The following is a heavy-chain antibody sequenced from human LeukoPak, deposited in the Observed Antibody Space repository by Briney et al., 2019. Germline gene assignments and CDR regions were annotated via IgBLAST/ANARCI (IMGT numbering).Heavy chain of an antibody. CDR1: GGSISSYY. CDR2: IYYSGST. D-gene: IGHD3-22*01. CDR3: ARVRDSSGYYDY. Sequence: KSSETLSLTCTVSGGSISSYYWSWIRQPPGKGLEWIGYIYYSGSTNYNPSLKSRVTISVETSKNQFSLKLSSVTAADTAVYYCARVRDSSGYYDYWGRGTLVTVSS. J-gene: IGHJ4*02. V-gene: IGHV4-59*01.